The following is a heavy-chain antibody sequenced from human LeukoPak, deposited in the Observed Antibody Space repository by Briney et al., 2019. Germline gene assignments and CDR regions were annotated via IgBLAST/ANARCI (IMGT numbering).Heavy chain of an antibody. Sequence: TGGSLRLSCAASGFTFNNYWMSWVRQAPGKGLEWVANIKQDGSEKYYVDSVKGRFTISRDNAKNSLYLQMNSLRAEDTAVYYCARRYFDYWGQGTLVTVSS. CDR1: GFTFNNYW. J-gene: IGHJ4*02. CDR2: IKQDGSEK. V-gene: IGHV3-7*03. CDR3: ARRYFDY.